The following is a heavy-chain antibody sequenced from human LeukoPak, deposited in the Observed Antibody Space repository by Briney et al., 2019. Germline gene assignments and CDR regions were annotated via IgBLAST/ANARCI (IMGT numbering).Heavy chain of an antibody. CDR2: IKQVGSEK. V-gene: IGHV3-7*01. Sequence: GGSLRLSCAASGFTFSSYWMSWVRQAPGKGLEWVANIKQVGSEKYYVDSVKGRFTISRDNAKNSLYLQMNSLRAEDTAVYYCARGKYDSSPFLQHWGQGTLVTFSS. CDR1: GFTFSSYW. D-gene: IGHD3-22*01. CDR3: ARGKYDSSPFLQH. J-gene: IGHJ1*01.